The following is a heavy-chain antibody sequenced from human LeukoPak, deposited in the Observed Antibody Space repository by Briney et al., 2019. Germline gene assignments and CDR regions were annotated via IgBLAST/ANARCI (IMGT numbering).Heavy chain of an antibody. CDR3: ANGPYSGSYYFDY. CDR1: GFTFSSYG. V-gene: IGHV3-30*02. Sequence: PGGSLRLSCAASGFTFSSYGMHWVRQAPGKGLEWVAFIRYDGSNKYYADSVKGRFTISRDNSKNTLYLQMNSLRAEDTAVYYCANGPYSGSYYFDYWGQGTLVTVFS. J-gene: IGHJ4*02. CDR2: IRYDGSNK. D-gene: IGHD1-26*01.